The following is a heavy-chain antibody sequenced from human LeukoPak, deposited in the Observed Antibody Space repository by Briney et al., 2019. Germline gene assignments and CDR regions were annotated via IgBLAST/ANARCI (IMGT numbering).Heavy chain of an antibody. CDR1: GFTLSSYA. D-gene: IGHD3-3*01. J-gene: IGHJ4*02. CDR2: ITGSGGST. Sequence: GGSLRLSCAASGFTLSSYAMSWVRQAPGKGLEWVSTITGSGGSTYYADSVKGRFTISRDNSKNTLYLQMNSLRAEDTAVYYGAKENLGWLLHVFDYWARGTLVTVSS. V-gene: IGHV3-23*01. CDR3: AKENLGWLLHVFDY.